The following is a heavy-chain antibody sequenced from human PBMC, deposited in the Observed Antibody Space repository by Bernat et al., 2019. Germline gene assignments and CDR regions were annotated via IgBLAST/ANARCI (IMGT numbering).Heavy chain of an antibody. D-gene: IGHD3-10*01. CDR3: ANSLKYYYGAGKTNWFDP. CDR1: GFSLSTSGVG. CDR2: IYWDDDK. J-gene: IGHJ5*02. V-gene: IGHV2-5*02. Sequence: QITLKESGPTLVKPTQTLTLTCTFSGFSLSTSGVGVGWIRQPPGKALEWLALIYWDDDKRYSPSLKSRLTITKDTSKNQVVLTMTNMDPVDTATYYCANSLKYYYGAGKTNWFDPWGQGTLVTVSS.